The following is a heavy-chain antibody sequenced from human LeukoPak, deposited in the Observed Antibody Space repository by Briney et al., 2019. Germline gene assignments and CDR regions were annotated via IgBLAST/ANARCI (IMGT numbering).Heavy chain of an antibody. CDR2: IKEDGSET. V-gene: IGHV3-7*01. Sequence: PGGSLRLSCTASGFTFSHSWMGWVRQAPGKGLEWVANIKEDGSETYYVDPVKGRFTISRDNAKNSLDLQMNSLRAEDTAVYYCARRKEVQTTFDYWGQGTLVTVSS. J-gene: IGHJ4*02. D-gene: IGHD4/OR15-4a*01. CDR3: ARRKEVQTTFDY. CDR1: GFTFSHSW.